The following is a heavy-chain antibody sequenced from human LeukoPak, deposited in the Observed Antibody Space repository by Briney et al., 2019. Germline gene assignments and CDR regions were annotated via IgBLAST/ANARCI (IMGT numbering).Heavy chain of an antibody. Sequence: SGTLSLTCAVSGGSISSSNWWSWVRQPPGKGLEWIGEIYHSGSTNYNPSLKSRVTISVDKSKNQFSLKLSSVTAADTAVYYCARVHYDSSGYYYYFDYWGQGTLVTASS. D-gene: IGHD3-22*01. V-gene: IGHV4-4*02. J-gene: IGHJ4*02. CDR1: GGSISSSNW. CDR2: IYHSGST. CDR3: ARVHYDSSGYYYYFDY.